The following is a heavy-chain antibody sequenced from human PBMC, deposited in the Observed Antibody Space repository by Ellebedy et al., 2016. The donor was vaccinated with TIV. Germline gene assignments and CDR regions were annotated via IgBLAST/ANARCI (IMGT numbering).Heavy chain of an antibody. CDR2: IYSSGSP. Sequence: MPSETLSLTCTVSGGSISNYYWSWIRQPAGKGLEWIGRIYSSGSPIYNPSLKNRVSMSVDTSKNQLSLKLSSVTAADTAVYYCARVMVAYSSDIWGQGTRVTVSS. CDR1: GGSISNYY. J-gene: IGHJ3*02. V-gene: IGHV4-4*07. CDR3: ARVMVAYSSDI. D-gene: IGHD2-15*01.